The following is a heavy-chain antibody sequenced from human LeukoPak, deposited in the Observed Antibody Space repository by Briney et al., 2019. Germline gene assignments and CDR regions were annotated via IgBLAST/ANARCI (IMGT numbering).Heavy chain of an antibody. Sequence: GGSLRLSCAASGFTFRSCGMTWVRPAPGKGLEWVSDISSSGGNTYYADSVKGRFTISRDNSKNTLYLQMNSLRAEDTAVYYCAKQGSYLDYWGQGTLVTVSS. CDR1: GFTFRSCG. V-gene: IGHV3-23*01. CDR3: AKQGSYLDY. CDR2: ISSSGGNT. J-gene: IGHJ4*02. D-gene: IGHD3-10*01.